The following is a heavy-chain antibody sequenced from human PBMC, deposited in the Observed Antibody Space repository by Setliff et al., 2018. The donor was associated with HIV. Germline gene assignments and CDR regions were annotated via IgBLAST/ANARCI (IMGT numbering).Heavy chain of an antibody. D-gene: IGHD3-22*01. Sequence: SETLSLTCTVSGGSISSYYWSWIRQPPGKGLEWIGYINTSGSTYYNPSLKSRVTISVDTSKNQFSLKLSSVTAADTAVYYCARHVDYFDSSGNDAFDIWGQGTMVTVSS. CDR1: GGSISSYY. V-gene: IGHV4-4*08. CDR2: INTSGST. CDR3: ARHVDYFDSSGNDAFDI. J-gene: IGHJ3*02.